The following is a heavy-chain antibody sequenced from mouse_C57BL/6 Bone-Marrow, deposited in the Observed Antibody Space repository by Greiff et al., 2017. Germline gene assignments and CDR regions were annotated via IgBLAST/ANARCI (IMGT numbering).Heavy chain of an antibody. Sequence: VQLKQSGAELVRPGASVKLSCTASGFNIKDDYMHWVKQRPEQGLEWIGWIDPENGDTEYASKFQGKATITADTSSNTAYLQLSSLTSEDTAVYYCTTWRGNYYYYWGQGTTLTVSS. CDR3: TTWRGNYYYY. CDR1: GFNIKDDY. J-gene: IGHJ2*01. CDR2: IDPENGDT. D-gene: IGHD1-1*01. V-gene: IGHV14-4*01.